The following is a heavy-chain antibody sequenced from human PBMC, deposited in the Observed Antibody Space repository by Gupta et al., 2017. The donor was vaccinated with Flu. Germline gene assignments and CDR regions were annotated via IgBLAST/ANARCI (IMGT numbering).Heavy chain of an antibody. J-gene: IGHJ4*02. V-gene: IGHV1-18*01. Sequence: GRVTMTTDTSTSTAYMELRSLRSDDTAVYYCARGMDYSNEFDYWGQGTLVTVSS. CDR3: ARGMDYSNEFDY. D-gene: IGHD1-1*01.